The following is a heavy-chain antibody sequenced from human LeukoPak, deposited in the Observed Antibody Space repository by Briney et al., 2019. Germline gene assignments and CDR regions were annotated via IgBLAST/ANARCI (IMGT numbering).Heavy chain of an antibody. CDR1: GYTFTRYY. Sequence: ASVKVSCKASGYTFTRYYVHWVRQAPGQGLEWMGIIDPSRGSTGYAQKVQGRVTLTRDTSTSTVYMELSSLRSEDTAVYFCARGLDFDILTGPGYGMDVWGQGTTVTVSS. CDR2: IDPSRGST. V-gene: IGHV1-46*01. CDR3: ARGLDFDILTGPGYGMDV. D-gene: IGHD3-9*01. J-gene: IGHJ6*02.